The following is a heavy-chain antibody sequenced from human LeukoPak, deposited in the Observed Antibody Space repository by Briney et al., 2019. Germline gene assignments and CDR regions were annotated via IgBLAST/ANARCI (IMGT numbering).Heavy chain of an antibody. D-gene: IGHD5-18*01. CDR2: ISSSSSYI. Sequence: PGGSLRLSCGASGFTFSRYSMNWVRQAPGKGLEWVSSISSSSSYIYYADSVKGLFTLSRDNAKNSLYLQMNSLRAEDTAVYYCARVLGYSYGTLIYYGMDVWGQGTTVTVSS. CDR1: GFTFSRYS. CDR3: ARVLGYSYGTLIYYGMDV. J-gene: IGHJ6*02. V-gene: IGHV3-21*01.